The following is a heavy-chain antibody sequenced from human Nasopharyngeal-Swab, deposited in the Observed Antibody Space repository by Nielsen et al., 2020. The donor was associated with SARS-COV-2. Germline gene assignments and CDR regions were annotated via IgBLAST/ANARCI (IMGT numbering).Heavy chain of an antibody. Sequence: GSLRLSCTVSGGSISRYYWSWIRQPPGKGLEWIGYIYYSGSTNYNPSLKSRVTISVDTSKKQFSLKLSSVTAADTAVYYCARNNYDFWSGHWFDPWGQGTLVTVSS. CDR2: IYYSGST. V-gene: IGHV4-59*01. CDR3: ARNNYDFWSGHWFDP. CDR1: GGSISRYY. J-gene: IGHJ5*02. D-gene: IGHD3-3*01.